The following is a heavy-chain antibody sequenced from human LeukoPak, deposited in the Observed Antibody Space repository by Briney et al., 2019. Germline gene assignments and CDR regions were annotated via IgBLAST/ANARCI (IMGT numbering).Heavy chain of an antibody. CDR1: GFTLSNAW. CDR2: IKSKTDGGTT. V-gene: IGHV3-15*01. Sequence: GGSLRLSCAPSGFTLSNAWMSWVRQAPGKGLEWVGRIKSKTDGGTTDYAAPVKGRFTISRDDSKNTLYLQMNSLKTEDTAVYYCITTGRLRYFDWLPDYWGQGTLVTVSS. D-gene: IGHD3-9*01. J-gene: IGHJ4*02. CDR3: ITTGRLRYFDWLPDY.